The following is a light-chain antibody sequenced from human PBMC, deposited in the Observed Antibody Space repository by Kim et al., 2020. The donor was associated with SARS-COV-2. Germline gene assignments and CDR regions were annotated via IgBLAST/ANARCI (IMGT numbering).Light chain of an antibody. Sequence: SVGDRVTITCRASQSISSYLNWYQQKPGKAPKLLIYAASSLQSGVPSRFSGSGSGTDFTLNISSLQPEDFATYYCQQSDSTPPWTFGQGTKVDIK. CDR3: QQSDSTPPWT. V-gene: IGKV1-39*01. CDR1: QSISSY. CDR2: AAS. J-gene: IGKJ1*01.